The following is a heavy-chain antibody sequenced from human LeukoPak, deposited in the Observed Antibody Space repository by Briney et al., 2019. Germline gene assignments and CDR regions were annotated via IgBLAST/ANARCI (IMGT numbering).Heavy chain of an antibody. CDR3: ARQSSGGYGLGY. V-gene: IGHV1-2*02. J-gene: IGHJ4*02. D-gene: IGHD5-12*01. CDR2: INPNTGDT. Sequence: GASVKVSCKASGYTFTGYHMHWVRQAPGQGLEWMGWINPNTGDTNYAQKFQGRVTMTRDTSISTAYMELSRLRSDDTAVYYCARQSSGGYGLGYWGQGTLVTVSS. CDR1: GYTFTGYH.